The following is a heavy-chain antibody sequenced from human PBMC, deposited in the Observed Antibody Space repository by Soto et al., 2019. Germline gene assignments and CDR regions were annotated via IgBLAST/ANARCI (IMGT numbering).Heavy chain of an antibody. CDR1: AGSTSRSTYY. CDR2: VHYTGST. D-gene: IGHD3-22*01. Sequence: PSENLSLTWTVSAGSTSRSTYYVGWLRQPPGKGLEWIGSVHYTGSTYYNPSLKSRVTMSVDSSKNHLSLKVSSVTAADTAVYYCASYLYSGESSGYYAYRGQGALVTVSS. V-gene: IGHV4-39*01. J-gene: IGHJ4*01. CDR3: ASYLYSGESSGYYAY.